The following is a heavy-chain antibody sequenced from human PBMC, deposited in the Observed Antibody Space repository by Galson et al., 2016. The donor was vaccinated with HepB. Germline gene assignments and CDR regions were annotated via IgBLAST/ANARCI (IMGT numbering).Heavy chain of an antibody. V-gene: IGHV3-30*18. J-gene: IGHJ4*02. CDR1: GFTFSSHG. CDR2: ISHDGGFK. D-gene: IGHD1-26*01. Sequence: SLRLSCAASGFTFSSHGIHWVRQAPDKGLEWVAFISHDGGFKYYADSVKGRFTISRDNSKTTLSLQMNSLRPEDTAVYYCAKDGPTVGLFDYWGQGTLVTVSS. CDR3: AKDGPTVGLFDY.